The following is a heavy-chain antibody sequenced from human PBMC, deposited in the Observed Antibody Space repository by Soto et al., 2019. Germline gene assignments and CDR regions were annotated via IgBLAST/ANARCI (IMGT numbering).Heavy chain of an antibody. CDR2: IIPILGIA. Sequence: GASVKVSCKASGGTFSSCTISWVRQAPGQGLEWMGRIIPILGIANYAQKFQGRVTITADKSTSTAYMELSSLRSEDTAVYYCARAERYSSGWYYFDYWGQGTLVTVSS. V-gene: IGHV1-69*02. CDR1: GGTFSSCT. D-gene: IGHD6-19*01. J-gene: IGHJ4*02. CDR3: ARAERYSSGWYYFDY.